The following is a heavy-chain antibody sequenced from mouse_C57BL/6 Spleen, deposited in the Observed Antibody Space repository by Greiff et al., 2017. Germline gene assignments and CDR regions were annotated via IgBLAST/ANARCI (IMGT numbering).Heavy chain of an antibody. D-gene: IGHD2-1*01. V-gene: IGHV1-63*01. J-gene: IGHJ2*01. CDR1: GYTFTNYW. Sequence: QVQLQQSGAELVRPGTSVKMPCKASGYTFTNYWIGWAKQRPGHGLEWIGDIYPGGGYTNYNEKFKGKATLTADKSSSTAYMQFSSLTSEDSAIYYCARTPDGNYYFDYWGQGTTLTVSS. CDR3: ARTPDGNYYFDY. CDR2: IYPGGGYT.